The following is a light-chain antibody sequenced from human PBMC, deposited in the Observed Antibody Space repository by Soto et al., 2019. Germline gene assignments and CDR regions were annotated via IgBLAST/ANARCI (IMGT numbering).Light chain of an antibody. J-gene: IGKJ1*01. V-gene: IGKV1-39*01. CDR2: VAS. CDR1: ETISKY. Sequence: DIQMTQSPSSLSASIGDRVTITCRASETISKYLSWYQRKPGEAPNLLVYVASTLQSGVPSRFSGSGSGTVFTLTINSLQPEDFATYYCQQSYTSTWTFGQGTKVDIK. CDR3: QQSYTSTWT.